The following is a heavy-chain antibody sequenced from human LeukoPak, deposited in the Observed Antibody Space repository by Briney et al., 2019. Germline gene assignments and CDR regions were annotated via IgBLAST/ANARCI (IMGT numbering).Heavy chain of an antibody. D-gene: IGHD2-15*01. CDR2: IYSGGST. J-gene: IGHJ4*02. Sequence: GGSLRLSCAASGFTVSSNHMSWVRQAPGKGLEWVSVIYSGGSTYYADSVKGRFTISRDNSKNTLYLQMNSLRAEDTAVYYCARLSGDRAFDYWGQGTLVTVSS. CDR1: GFTVSSNH. V-gene: IGHV3-53*01. CDR3: ARLSGDRAFDY.